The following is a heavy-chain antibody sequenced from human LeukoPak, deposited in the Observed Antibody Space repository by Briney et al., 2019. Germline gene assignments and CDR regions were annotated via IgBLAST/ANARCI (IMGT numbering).Heavy chain of an antibody. CDR1: GYTFTGYY. D-gene: IGHD3-22*01. CDR3: ARVGHYYDSSGYYYLY. Sequence: ALVKVSCKASGYTFTGYYMHWVRQAPGLGLEWMGRINPNSGGTNYAQKFQGRVTMTRDTSISTAYMELSRLRSDDTAVYYCARVGHYYDSSGYYYLYWGQGTLVTVSS. CDR2: INPNSGGT. V-gene: IGHV1-2*06. J-gene: IGHJ4*02.